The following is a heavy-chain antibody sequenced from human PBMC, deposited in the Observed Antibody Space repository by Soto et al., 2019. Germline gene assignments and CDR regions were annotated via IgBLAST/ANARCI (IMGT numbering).Heavy chain of an antibody. CDR2: IYYSGST. D-gene: IGHD3-22*01. V-gene: IGHV4-31*03. CDR1: GGSISSGGYY. Sequence: KPSETLSLTCTVSGGSISSGGYYWSWIRQHPGKGLEWIGYIYYSGSTYYNPSLKSRVTISVDTSKNQFSLKLRSVTAADTAVYYCAGDSSGFFDYWGQGTLVTVSS. J-gene: IGHJ4*02. CDR3: AGDSSGFFDY.